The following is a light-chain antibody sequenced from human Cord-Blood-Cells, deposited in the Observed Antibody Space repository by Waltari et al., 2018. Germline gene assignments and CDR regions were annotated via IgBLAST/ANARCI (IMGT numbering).Light chain of an antibody. CDR1: QSISSY. V-gene: IGKV1-39*01. CDR2: AAS. J-gene: IGKJ2*03. Sequence: IQMTQSPSSLSASVGARVTITCRASQSISSYLNWYQQKPGKAPKLLIYAASSLQSGVPSRFSGSGSGTDFTHTISSLQPEDFATYYCQQSYSTPYSFGQGTKLEIK. CDR3: QQSYSTPYS.